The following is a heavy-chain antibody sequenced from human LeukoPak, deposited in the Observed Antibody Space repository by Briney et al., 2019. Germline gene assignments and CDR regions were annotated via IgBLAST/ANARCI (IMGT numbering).Heavy chain of an antibody. CDR3: AKDSDGSGSLFDY. Sequence: GGSLRLSCAASGFTFSSYGVHWVRQAPGKGLEWVAVISYDGSNKYYADSVKGRFTISRDNSKNTLYLQMNSLRAEDTAVYYCAKDSDGSGSLFDYWGQGTLVTVSS. J-gene: IGHJ4*02. D-gene: IGHD3-10*01. CDR1: GFTFSSYG. V-gene: IGHV3-30*18. CDR2: ISYDGSNK.